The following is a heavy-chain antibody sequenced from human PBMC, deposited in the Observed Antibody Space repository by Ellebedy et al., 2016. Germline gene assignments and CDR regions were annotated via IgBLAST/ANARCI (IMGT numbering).Heavy chain of an antibody. J-gene: IGHJ4*02. CDR3: REGHYSDV. Sequence: GESLKISCATSGIRFSDFFMSWVRQAPGKGLQWISTISAGGDDTYLADSVKGRFTISRDNSRNILYLQMSSLRDEDSAIYYCREGHYSDVWGQGTQVTVSA. CDR2: ISAGGDDT. V-gene: IGHV3-23*01. CDR1: GIRFSDFF.